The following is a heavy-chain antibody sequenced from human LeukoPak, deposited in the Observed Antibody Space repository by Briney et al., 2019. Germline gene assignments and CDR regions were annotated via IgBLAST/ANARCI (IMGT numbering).Heavy chain of an antibody. V-gene: IGHV4-39*01. D-gene: IGHD6-19*01. J-gene: IGHJ4*02. CDR3: ARIFTGNSSGDY. CDR1: GGSISSSSYY. CDR2: IYYSGST. Sequence: PSETLSLTCTVSGGSISSSSYYWGWIRQPPGKGLEWIGSIYYSGSTYYNPSLKSRVTISVDTSKNQFSLKLSSVTAADTAVYYCARIFTGNSSGDYLGQGTLVTVSS.